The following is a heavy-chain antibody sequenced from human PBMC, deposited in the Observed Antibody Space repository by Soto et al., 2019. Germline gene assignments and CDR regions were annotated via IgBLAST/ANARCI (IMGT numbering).Heavy chain of an antibody. J-gene: IGHJ5*02. D-gene: IGHD3-3*01. Sequence: SETLSLTCTVSGGSISSSSYYWGWIRQPPGKRLEWIGSIYYSGSTYYNQSLKSRVTISVDTSKNQFSLKLSSVTAADTAVYYCARSRITIFGVVRGTNWFDPWGQGTLVTSPQ. CDR3: ARSRITIFGVVRGTNWFDP. CDR2: IYYSGST. V-gene: IGHV4-39*01. CDR1: GGSISSSSYY.